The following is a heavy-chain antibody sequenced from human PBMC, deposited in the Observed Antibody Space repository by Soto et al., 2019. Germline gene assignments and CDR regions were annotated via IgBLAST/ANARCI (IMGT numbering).Heavy chain of an antibody. V-gene: IGHV3-49*03. J-gene: IGHJ6*03. D-gene: IGHD2-15*01. CDR3: TRVTIVVVVAADYYMDV. Sequence: GGSLRLSCTASGFTFGDYAMSWFRQAPGKGLEWVGFIRSKAYGGTTEYAASVKGRFTISRDDSKSIAYLQMNSLKTEDTAVYYCTRVTIVVVVAADYYMDVWGKGTTVTVAS. CDR2: IRSKAYGGTT. CDR1: GFTFGDYA.